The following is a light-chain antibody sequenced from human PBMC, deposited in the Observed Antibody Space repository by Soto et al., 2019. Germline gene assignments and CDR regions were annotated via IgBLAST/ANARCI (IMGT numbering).Light chain of an antibody. Sequence: QLVLTQSPSASASLGASVKLTCTLSSGYSNYAIAWHQQQPQKGPRYLMKLNSDGSHSKGDGIPDRFSGSSSGAERYLTISSLQSEDEADYYCQTWDTGSRVFGGGTKLTVL. CDR3: QTWDTGSRV. CDR2: LNSDGSH. J-gene: IGLJ3*02. V-gene: IGLV4-69*01. CDR1: SGYSNYA.